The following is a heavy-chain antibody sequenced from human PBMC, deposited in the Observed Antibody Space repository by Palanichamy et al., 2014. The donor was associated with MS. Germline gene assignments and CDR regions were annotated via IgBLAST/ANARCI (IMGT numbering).Heavy chain of an antibody. CDR3: TTTFDF. CDR2: IDNDGTGT. J-gene: IGHJ4*02. V-gene: IGHV3-74*01. Sequence: EVQLVESGGGLVQPGGSLRLSCVASGFSLSDNWMHWVRQAPGKGLVWVARIDNDGTGTSYADSVQGRFTISRDSAKNTVYLQMNSLSAEDTAVYYCTTTFDFWGQGTLVTVSS. CDR1: GFSLSDNW.